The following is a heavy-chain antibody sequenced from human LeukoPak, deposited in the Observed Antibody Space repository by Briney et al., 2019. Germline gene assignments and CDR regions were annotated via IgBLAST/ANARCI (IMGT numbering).Heavy chain of an antibody. V-gene: IGHV1-18*01. Sequence: ASVKVSCKASGYTFTGYGTSWVRQAPGQGLEWMGWISAYNGKTNYAQKLQGRVTLTTDTSTSTAYMELRSLRSDDTAVYYCARASWYDSSGYGYYYYQMDVWGKGTTVTVSS. D-gene: IGHD3-22*01. J-gene: IGHJ6*03. CDR2: ISAYNGKT. CDR3: ARASWYDSSGYGYYYYQMDV. CDR1: GYTFTGYG.